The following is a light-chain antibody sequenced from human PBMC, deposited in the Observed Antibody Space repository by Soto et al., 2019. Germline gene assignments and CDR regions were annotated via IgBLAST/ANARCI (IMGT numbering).Light chain of an antibody. J-gene: IGLJ1*01. CDR2: DVS. V-gene: IGLV2-14*01. CDR1: SSGVGGHDS. Sequence: QSVLTQPASVSGSPGQSITISCTGTSSGVGGHDSVSWYQQHPGKAPKLIIYDVSNRPSGVSNRFSGSKSGDTASLTISGLHTEDEADYYCSSYTSRSTLYVFGIGTKLTVL. CDR3: SSYTSRSTLYV.